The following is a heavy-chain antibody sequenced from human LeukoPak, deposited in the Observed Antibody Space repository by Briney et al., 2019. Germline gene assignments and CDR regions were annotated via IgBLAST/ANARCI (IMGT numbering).Heavy chain of an antibody. CDR1: GDSISSRSYY. CDR2: IWNSGST. Sequence: SQTLSLTCSVSGDSISSRSYYWPWIRQHPEKGLEWIGYIWNSGSTNYNPALKSRVTISVDTSKNHFSLKLTSVTAADTAIYYCARDVSSMFPNWFDPWGQGVLVIVSS. V-gene: IGHV4-31*03. D-gene: IGHD6-6*01. J-gene: IGHJ5*02. CDR3: ARDVSSMFPNWFDP.